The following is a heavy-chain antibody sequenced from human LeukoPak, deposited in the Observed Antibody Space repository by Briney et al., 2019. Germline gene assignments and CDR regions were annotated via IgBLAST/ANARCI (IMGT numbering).Heavy chain of an antibody. CDR3: AAGHVGYSSGWYGY. D-gene: IGHD6-19*01. CDR2: IVVGSGNT. Sequence: SVKVSCKASGFTFTSSAMQLVRQARGQRLEWIGWIVVGSGNTNYAQKFQERVTITRDMSTSTAYMELSSLRSEDTAVYYCAAGHVGYSSGWYGYWGQGTLVTVSS. J-gene: IGHJ4*02. CDR1: GFTFTSSA. V-gene: IGHV1-58*02.